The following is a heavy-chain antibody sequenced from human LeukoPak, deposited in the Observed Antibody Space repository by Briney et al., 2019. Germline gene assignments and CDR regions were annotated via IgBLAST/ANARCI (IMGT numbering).Heavy chain of an antibody. CDR3: ARGTIAVAFRLGKPFDY. V-gene: IGHV4-34*01. CDR1: GGSFSGYY. CDR2: INHSGST. J-gene: IGHJ4*02. D-gene: IGHD6-19*01. Sequence: PSETLSLTCAVYGGSFSGYYWSWIRQPPGKGLEWIGEINHSGSTNYNPSLKSRVTISVDTSKNQFSLKLSSVTAADTAVYYCARGTIAVAFRLGKPFDYWGQGTLVIVSS.